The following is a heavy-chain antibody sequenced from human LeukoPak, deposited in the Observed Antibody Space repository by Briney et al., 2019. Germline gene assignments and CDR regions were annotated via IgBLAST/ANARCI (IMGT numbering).Heavy chain of an antibody. Sequence: ASVKVSCKASGYTFAGYYMHWVRQAPGQGLEWMGWINPNSGGTNYAQKFQGRVTMTRDTSISTAYMELSRLRSDDTAVYYCARDLGSGSYLAYFDYWGQGTLVTVSS. D-gene: IGHD1-26*01. V-gene: IGHV1-2*02. CDR1: GYTFAGYY. CDR3: ARDLGSGSYLAYFDY. J-gene: IGHJ4*02. CDR2: INPNSGGT.